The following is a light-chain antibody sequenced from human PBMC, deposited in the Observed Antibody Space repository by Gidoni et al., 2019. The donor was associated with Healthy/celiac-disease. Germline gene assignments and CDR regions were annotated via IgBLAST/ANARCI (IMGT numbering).Light chain of an antibody. Sequence: LWMTQSPSLLSASTGDRVTISCLMSQGISSYLAWYQQQPGKAPELLIYAASTLPSVVPSMFSSSCSATYFTPTISCLHSEFVATYYYQHYYCFPYTFGQGTKLEIK. CDR3: QHYYCFPYT. V-gene: IGKV1D-8*01. J-gene: IGKJ2*01. CDR2: AAS. CDR1: QGISSY.